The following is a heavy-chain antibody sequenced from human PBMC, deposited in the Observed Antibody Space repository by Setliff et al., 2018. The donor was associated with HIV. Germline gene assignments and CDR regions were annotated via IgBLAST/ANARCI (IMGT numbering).Heavy chain of an antibody. CDR3: ARGVVIQLWSFDY. D-gene: IGHD5-18*01. CDR2: IYHSGST. CDR1: GYSISSGYY. Sequence: PSETLSLTCAVSGYSISSGYYWGWIRQPPGKGLEWIGSIYHSGSTYYNPSLKSRVSISVGTSKNQFSLKLSSVTAADTAVYYCARGVVIQLWSFDYWGQGSLVTVSS. V-gene: IGHV4-38-2*01. J-gene: IGHJ4*02.